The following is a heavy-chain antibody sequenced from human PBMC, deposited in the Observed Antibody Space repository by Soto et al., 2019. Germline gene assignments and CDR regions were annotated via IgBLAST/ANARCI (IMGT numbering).Heavy chain of an antibody. Sequence: LRLSCAASGVTFSTHAMSWFRQAPGKGLEWVSSISSCGTTTFYAASVEGRFTISRDKSKNTLYLQMNSLRADDTAVYYCAREGGSIGGWSGRKFHXWGQGTQVTVSX. CDR3: AREGGSIGGWSGRKFHX. CDR1: GVTFSTHA. J-gene: IGHJ4*02. CDR2: ISSCGTTT. V-gene: IGHV3-23*01. D-gene: IGHD6-19*01.